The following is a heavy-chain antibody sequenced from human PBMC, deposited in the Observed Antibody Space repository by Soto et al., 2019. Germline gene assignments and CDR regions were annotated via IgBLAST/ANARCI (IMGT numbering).Heavy chain of an antibody. V-gene: IGHV3-74*01. J-gene: IGHJ5*02. CDR3: ARAHMYNWFDP. CDR1: GFTFSTYW. CDR2: INGDGSST. Sequence: GGSLRLSCAASGFTFSTYWMHWVRQTPGKGLVWVSRINGDGSSTSYADSVKGRFTISRENAKNTLYLEMNSLRAEDTAVYYCARAHMYNWFDPWGQGTLV.